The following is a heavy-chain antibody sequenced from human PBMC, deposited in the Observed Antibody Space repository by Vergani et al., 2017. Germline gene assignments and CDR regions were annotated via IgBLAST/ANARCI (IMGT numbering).Heavy chain of an antibody. J-gene: IGHJ4*02. V-gene: IGHV3-20*04. CDR3: ARDGPYTSTYYESFDY. CDR2: ISWNGGTT. D-gene: IGHD1-26*01. Sequence: EVQLVESGGGVVRPGGSLRLSCVASGFIFDDHDMTGVRHAPGRGLEGVSGISWNGGTTGYAGSVKGRFNIYRDSASKSLYLQMNSLSVEDTALYYCARDGPYTSTYYESFDYWGQGTLVTVSS. CDR1: GFIFDDHD.